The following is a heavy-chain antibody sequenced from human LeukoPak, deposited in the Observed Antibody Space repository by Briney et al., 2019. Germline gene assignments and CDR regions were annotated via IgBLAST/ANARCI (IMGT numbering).Heavy chain of an antibody. CDR3: ARFTTTYYFDH. D-gene: IGHD3-22*01. CDR2: ISSGSTYI. CDR1: GFTFSHYT. Sequence: QVGSLRLSCVASGFTFSHYTMNWVRQAPGKGLEWVSSISSGSTYIYYSDSVKGRFTISRDNAKNSLFLQMNRLRAEDTAVYYCARFTTTYYFDHWGQGTLVTVSS. V-gene: IGHV3-21*01. J-gene: IGHJ4*02.